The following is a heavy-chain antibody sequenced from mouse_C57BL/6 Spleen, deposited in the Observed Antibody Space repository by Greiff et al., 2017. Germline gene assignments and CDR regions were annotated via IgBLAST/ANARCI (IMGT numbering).Heavy chain of an antibody. D-gene: IGHD3-2*02. CDR1: GYAFTNYL. Sequence: LQESGAELVRPGTSVKVSCKASGYAFTNYLIEWVKQRPGQGLEWIGVINPGSGGTNYNEKFKGKATLTADKSSSTAYMQLSSLTSEDSAVYFCARGGSSHFDYWGQGTTLTVSS. CDR3: ARGGSSHFDY. J-gene: IGHJ2*01. CDR2: INPGSGGT. V-gene: IGHV1-54*01.